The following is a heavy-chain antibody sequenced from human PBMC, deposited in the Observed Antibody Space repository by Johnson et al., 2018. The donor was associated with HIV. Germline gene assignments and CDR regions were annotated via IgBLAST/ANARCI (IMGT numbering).Heavy chain of an antibody. Sequence: VQLVESGGGVVQPGRSLRLSCAAFGITFSRYGMHWVRQAPGMGLEWVIVISYDGSNKYYTDSVKGRFTISRDNAKNTLYLQMNSLRAEDTAVYYCAMGGNYYDSRGGGAFDIWGQGTMVTVSS. CDR3: AMGGNYYDSRGGGAFDI. CDR1: GITFSRYG. D-gene: IGHD3-22*01. V-gene: IGHV3-30*03. CDR2: ISYDGSNK. J-gene: IGHJ3*02.